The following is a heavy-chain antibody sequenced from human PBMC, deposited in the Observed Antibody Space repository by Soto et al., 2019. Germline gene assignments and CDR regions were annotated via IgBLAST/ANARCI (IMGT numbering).Heavy chain of an antibody. V-gene: IGHV4-39*01. CDR2: IYYSGST. Sequence: SETLSLTCTVSGGSISSSSYYWGWIRQPPGKGLEWIGSIYYSGSTYYNPSLKSRVTISVDTSKNQFSLKLSSVTAADTAVYYCARLHDFWSGYPYYYYGMDVWGQGTTVTVSS. CDR1: GGSISSSSYY. D-gene: IGHD3-3*01. J-gene: IGHJ6*02. CDR3: ARLHDFWSGYPYYYYGMDV.